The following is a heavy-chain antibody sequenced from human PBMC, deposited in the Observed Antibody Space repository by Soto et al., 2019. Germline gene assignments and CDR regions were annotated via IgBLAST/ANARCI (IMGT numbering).Heavy chain of an antibody. Sequence: QVQLQESGPGLVKPSGTLSLPCAVSGASISRSNWWSWVRQPPGKGLEWIGETYHSGITNYNPSLKSRVTISVDKSRNPFSLKLSAVTAADTAVYYCARRWGERKVDYWGQGTLVTVSS. D-gene: IGHD3-10*01. CDR1: GASISRSNW. J-gene: IGHJ4*02. CDR3: ARRWGERKVDY. V-gene: IGHV4-4*02. CDR2: TYHSGIT.